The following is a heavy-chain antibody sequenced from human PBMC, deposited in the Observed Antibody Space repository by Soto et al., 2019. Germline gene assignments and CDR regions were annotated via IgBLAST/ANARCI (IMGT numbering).Heavy chain of an antibody. J-gene: IGHJ5*02. V-gene: IGHV4-34*01. CDR3: ARGYWYGNSSSSSSRFDP. CDR1: GGSFSGYY. CDR2: INHSGST. Sequence: SETLSLTCAVYGGSFSGYYWSWIRQPPGKGLEWIGEINHSGSTNYNPSLKSRVTISVDTSKNQFSLKLSSVTAADTAVYYCARGYWYGNSSSSSSRFDPWGQGTLVTV. D-gene: IGHD6-13*01.